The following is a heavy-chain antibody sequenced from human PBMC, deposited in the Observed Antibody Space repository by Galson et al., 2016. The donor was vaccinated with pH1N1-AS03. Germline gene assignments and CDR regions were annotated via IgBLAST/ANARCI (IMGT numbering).Heavy chain of an antibody. CDR2: ITYSGIA. V-gene: IGHV4-61*01. CDR1: GGSVSTDPYY. CDR3: ARVALPRDFQTAVKDFYNMDV. J-gene: IGHJ6*01. Sequence: LSLTCTVSGGSVSTDPYYWSWIRQPPRKGLEWIGYITYSGIAYYNPSLKSRVTISEDSSKNQFYLKMNSVAAADTAVYYCARVALPRDFQTAVKDFYNMDVWGQGTTVTVSS. D-gene: IGHD4-11*01.